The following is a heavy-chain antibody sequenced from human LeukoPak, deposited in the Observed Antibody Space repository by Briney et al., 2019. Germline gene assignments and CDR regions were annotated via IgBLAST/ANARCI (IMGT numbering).Heavy chain of an antibody. J-gene: IGHJ4*02. V-gene: IGHV1-18*01. CDR1: GYTFTSFG. CDR2: ISAYNGNT. Sequence: ASVKVSCKASGYTFTSFGISWVRQAPGQGLEWMGWISAYNGNTNYAQKLQGRVTMTTDTSTSTAYTEIRSLRSDDTAVYYCTRDLGVDTTMIFFDYWGQGSLVTVSS. D-gene: IGHD5-18*01. CDR3: TRDLGVDTTMIFFDY.